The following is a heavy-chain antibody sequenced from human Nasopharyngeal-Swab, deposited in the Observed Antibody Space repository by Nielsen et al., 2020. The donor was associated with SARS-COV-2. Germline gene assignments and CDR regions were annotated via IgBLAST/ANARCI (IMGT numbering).Heavy chain of an antibody. J-gene: IGHJ6*03. D-gene: IGHD3-3*01. Sequence: PGKGLEWIGSIYYSGSTYYNPSLKSRVTISVDTSKNQFSLKLSSVTAADTAVYYCARDRVKTILGVVLTSHMDVWGKGTTVPSP. CDR2: IYYSGST. V-gene: IGHV4-39*07. CDR3: ARDRVKTILGVVLTSHMDV.